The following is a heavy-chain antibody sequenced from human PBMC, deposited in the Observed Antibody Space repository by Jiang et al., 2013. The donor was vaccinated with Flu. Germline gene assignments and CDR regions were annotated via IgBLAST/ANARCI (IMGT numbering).Heavy chain of an antibody. D-gene: IGHD3-10*01. J-gene: IGHJ4*02. CDR1: STSGMC. CDR3: ARSLYYYGSGSYMYYFDY. Sequence: STSGMCVSWIRQPPGKALEWLARIDWDDDKYYSTSLKTRLTISKDTSKNQVVLTMTNMDPVDTATYYCARSLYYYGSGSYMYYFDYWGQGTLVTVSS. CDR2: IDWDDDK. V-gene: IGHV2-70*11.